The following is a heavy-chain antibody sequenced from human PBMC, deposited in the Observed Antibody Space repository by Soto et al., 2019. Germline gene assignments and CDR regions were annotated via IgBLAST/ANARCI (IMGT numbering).Heavy chain of an antibody. CDR3: ARHEANYYHYYGMDV. V-gene: IGHV5-51*01. CDR2: IHPGESDT. CDR1: GYSFTTHW. Sequence: GGSLKISCKSYGYSFTTHWIARVRPMPGKGLEWMGSIHPGESDTRYSPSFQGQVTISADRSITTAYLQWSSLKASDTAMYYCARHEANYYHYYGMDVWGQGTTVTVSS. J-gene: IGHJ6*02.